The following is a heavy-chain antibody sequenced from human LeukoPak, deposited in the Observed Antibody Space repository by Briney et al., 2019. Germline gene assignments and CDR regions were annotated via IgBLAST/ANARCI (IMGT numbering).Heavy chain of an antibody. CDR1: GYSISSGYD. J-gene: IGHJ4*02. CDR3: ARRLRQLPFDY. Sequence: PSETLSLTCTVSGYSISSGYDWGWIRQPPGKGLEWIGSIYYRRTTYYNPSLKSRVTISVDTSKNQFSLKLSSVTAADTAVYYCARRLRQLPFDYWGQGTLVTVSS. CDR2: IYYRRTT. D-gene: IGHD6-6*01. V-gene: IGHV4-38-2*02.